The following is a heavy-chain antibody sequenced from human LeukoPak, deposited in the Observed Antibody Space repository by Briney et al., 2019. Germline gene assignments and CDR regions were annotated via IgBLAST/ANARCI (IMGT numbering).Heavy chain of an antibody. CDR3: AKDQHYYDSSGYYYTY. V-gene: IGHV3-33*06. CDR2: IWYDGSNK. CDR1: GFTFSSYG. D-gene: IGHD3-22*01. J-gene: IGHJ4*02. Sequence: PGRSLRLSCAASGFTFSSYGMHWVRQAPGKGLEWVAVIWYDGSNKYCADSVKGRFTISRDNSKNTLYLQMNSLRAEDTAVYYCAKDQHYYDSSGYYYTYWGQGTLVTVSS.